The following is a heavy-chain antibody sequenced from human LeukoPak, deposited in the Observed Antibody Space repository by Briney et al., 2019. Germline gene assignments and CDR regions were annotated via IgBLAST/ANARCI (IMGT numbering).Heavy chain of an antibody. D-gene: IGHD5-12*01. Sequence: GGSLRLSRAASGFTLSSYAMSWVRQAPGKGLEWVSAISGSGGSTYYADSVKGRFTISRDNSKNTLYLQMNSLRAEDTAVYYCAKAHYSGYKLLDYWGQGTLVTVSS. CDR3: AKAHYSGYKLLDY. V-gene: IGHV3-23*01. CDR2: ISGSGGST. CDR1: GFTLSSYA. J-gene: IGHJ4*02.